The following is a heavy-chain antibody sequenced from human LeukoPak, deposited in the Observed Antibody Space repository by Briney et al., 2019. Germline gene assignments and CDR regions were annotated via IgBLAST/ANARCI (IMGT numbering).Heavy chain of an antibody. V-gene: IGHV3-48*01. CDR2: ISDSTGSSSTI. J-gene: IGHJ1*01. D-gene: IGHD4-23*01. CDR1: GFTFSSYS. CDR3: ARGRGGKFGEYIQH. Sequence: PGRSLGLSCAASGFTFSSYSMNWVRQAPGKGLEWISYISDSTGSSSTIYYADSVKGRFTISRDNAENSLYLQMNSLRAEDTAIYYCARGRGGKFGEYIQHWGQGTLVTVSS.